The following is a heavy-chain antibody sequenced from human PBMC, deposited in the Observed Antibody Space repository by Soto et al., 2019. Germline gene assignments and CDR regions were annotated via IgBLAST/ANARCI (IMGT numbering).Heavy chain of an antibody. D-gene: IGHD6-19*01. Sequence: GSGGMLRNGWMRGCRQVPGKGMEWIGRIKSKTDGATTDYAGHVKGRFTISRDDSKKTLFVQMNGLKTYYTAVYSCTTIIPQSQCEPVPWGLGT. CDR2: IKSKTDGATT. J-gene: IGHJ5*02. CDR1: GGMLRNGW. V-gene: IGHV3-15*05. CDR3: TTIIPQSQCEPVP.